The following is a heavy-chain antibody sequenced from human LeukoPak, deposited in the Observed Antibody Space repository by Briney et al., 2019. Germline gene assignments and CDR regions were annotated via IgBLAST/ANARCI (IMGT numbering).Heavy chain of an antibody. J-gene: IGHJ4*02. Sequence: SVKVSCKASGGTFSSYAISWVRQAPGQGLEWMGGIIPIFGTANYAQKFQGRVTITADESTSTAYMELSSLRSEDTAVYYYARGTDSGSYSPFDYWGQGTLVTVSS. CDR1: GGTFSSYA. V-gene: IGHV1-69*13. CDR3: ARGTDSGSYSPFDY. D-gene: IGHD1-26*01. CDR2: IIPIFGTA.